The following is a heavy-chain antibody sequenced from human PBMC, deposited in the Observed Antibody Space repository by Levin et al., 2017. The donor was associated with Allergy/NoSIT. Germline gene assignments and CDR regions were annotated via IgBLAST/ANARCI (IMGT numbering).Heavy chain of an antibody. CDR2: IYYSGST. Sequence: SQTLSLTCTVSGGSISSYYWSWIRQPPGKGLEWIGYIYYSGSTNYNPSLKSRVTISVDTSKNQFSLKLSSVTAADTAVYYCARDRLLPYYDDGMDVWGQGTTVTVSS. V-gene: IGHV4-59*01. CDR1: GGSISSYY. CDR3: ARDRLLPYYDDGMDV. D-gene: IGHD6-25*01. J-gene: IGHJ6*02.